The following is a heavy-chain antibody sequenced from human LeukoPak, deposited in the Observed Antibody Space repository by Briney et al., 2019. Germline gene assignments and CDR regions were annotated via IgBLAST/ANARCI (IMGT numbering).Heavy chain of an antibody. Sequence: GGSLRLSCAASGFPFSSYGMHWVRQAPGKGLEWVARLVYDARSDYANSVKGRFSISRDDSKNALFLDMSNLRVEDTALYYCARDLSAAFDFWGQGVLVTVSS. J-gene: IGHJ4*02. D-gene: IGHD6-25*01. CDR3: ARDLSAAFDF. CDR1: GFPFSSYG. V-gene: IGHV3-33*01. CDR2: LVYDARS.